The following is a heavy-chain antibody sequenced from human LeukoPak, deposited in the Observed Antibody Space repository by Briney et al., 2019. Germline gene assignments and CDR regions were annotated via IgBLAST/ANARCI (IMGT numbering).Heavy chain of an antibody. CDR1: GFTFRSYS. D-gene: IGHD4-17*01. CDR2: ITCGSSPI. Sequence: PGGSLRLSCAAPGFTFRSYSMTWVRQAPGKGLEWVSYITCGSSPIYYADSVKGRFTISRDNAKNSLYLQVNSLRDEDTAVYYCARRAYGDDSFDYWGQGTLVTVSS. J-gene: IGHJ4*02. V-gene: IGHV3-48*02. CDR3: ARRAYGDDSFDY.